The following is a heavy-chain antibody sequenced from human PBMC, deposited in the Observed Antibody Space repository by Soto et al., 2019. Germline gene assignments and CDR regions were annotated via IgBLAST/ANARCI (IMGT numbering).Heavy chain of an antibody. CDR2: IYHSGST. Sequence: QLQLQESGSGLVKPSQTLSLTCAVSGGSISSGGYSWSWIRQPPGKGLEWIGYIYHSGSTYYDPPFQSRVPISVGRSKSQFSLKLSSVTAADTAVYYCARVPSPWGQGTLGTVSS. J-gene: IGHJ5*02. CDR1: GGSISSGGYS. V-gene: IGHV4-30-2*01. CDR3: ARVPSP.